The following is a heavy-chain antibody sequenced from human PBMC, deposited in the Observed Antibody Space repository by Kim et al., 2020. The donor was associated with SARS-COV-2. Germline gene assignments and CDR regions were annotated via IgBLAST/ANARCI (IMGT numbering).Heavy chain of an antibody. D-gene: IGHD2-15*01. CDR3: ARLPWLAADLGIAFDM. J-gene: IGHJ3*02. Sequence: GESLKISCKGSGYSFSRHWIAWVRQRPGKGLEYMAIIYPGDSDTKYSPSFQGHVSISTDKSISTAYLQWNSLKASDTAMYFCARLPWLAADLGIAFDMWGQGTVVTVSS. V-gene: IGHV5-51*01. CDR1: GYSFSRHW. CDR2: IYPGDSDT.